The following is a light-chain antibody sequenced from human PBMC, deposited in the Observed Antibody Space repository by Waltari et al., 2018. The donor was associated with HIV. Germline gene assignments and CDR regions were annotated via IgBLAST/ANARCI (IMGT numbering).Light chain of an antibody. CDR2: CGS. Sequence: DIQVMQSPSSMSVSVGDNVSISCQASQFIGDKLAWYQMKPGEAPKLLIYCGSKLRSGVPSRFAASVSGPHFSLTITGLQREDFGTYFCQQASSFPHTFGGGT. J-gene: IGKJ4*01. CDR1: QFIGDK. CDR3: QQASSFPHT. V-gene: IGKV1D-12*01.